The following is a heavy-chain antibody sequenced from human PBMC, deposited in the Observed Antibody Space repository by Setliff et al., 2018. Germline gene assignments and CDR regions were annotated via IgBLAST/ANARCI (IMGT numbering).Heavy chain of an antibody. V-gene: IGHV1-18*01. J-gene: IGHJ6*01. CDR3: ARERLYDGLNYNGLDV. CDR2: ISPYNGHT. Sequence: ASVKVSCKGSGHILTSYGITWVRQAPGQGLDWMGWISPYNGHTNYAQRLQGRVTMTTDTSTTTAYMELRSLRSDDTAVYYCARERLYDGLNYNGLDVWGQGTTVTVSS. CDR1: GHILTSYG. D-gene: IGHD3-3*01.